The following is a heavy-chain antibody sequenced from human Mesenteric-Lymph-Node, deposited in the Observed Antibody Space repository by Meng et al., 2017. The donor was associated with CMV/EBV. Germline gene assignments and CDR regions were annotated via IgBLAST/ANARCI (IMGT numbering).Heavy chain of an antibody. D-gene: IGHD1-7*01. J-gene: IGHJ6*02. V-gene: IGHV1-46*01. CDR2: INPSIETT. CDR3: AKGTPTDYYYYDLDV. Sequence: ASVKVSCKASGYTFSNYYIHWVRLAPGQGLEWMGMINPSIETTRYSQKFQGIVTMTRDTSTSTVYMDLSSLRSEDTAGYYCAKGTPTDYYYYDLDVWGQGTTVTVSS. CDR1: GYTFSNYY.